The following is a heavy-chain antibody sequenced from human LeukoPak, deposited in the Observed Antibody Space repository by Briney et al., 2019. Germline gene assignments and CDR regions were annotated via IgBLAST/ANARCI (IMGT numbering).Heavy chain of an antibody. CDR2: ISWNSGNI. Sequence: GGSLRLSCAGSGFTFDDYAMHWVRQTPGKGLEWVSGISWNSGNIAYADFVGGRFTISRDNAKNSLSLQMNSLSDEDTAVYYCAKDAYGGGTFFYYMYVWGKGTTVTVSS. V-gene: IGHV3-9*01. J-gene: IGHJ6*03. D-gene: IGHD2/OR15-2a*01. CDR3: AKDAYGGGTFFYYMYV. CDR1: GFTFDDYA.